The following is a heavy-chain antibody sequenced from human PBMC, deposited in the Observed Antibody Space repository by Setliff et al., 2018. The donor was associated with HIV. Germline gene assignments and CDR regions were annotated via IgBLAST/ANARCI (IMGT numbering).Heavy chain of an antibody. CDR2: IYHSRST. V-gene: IGHV4-39*07. CDR1: GGSISNSSYY. D-gene: IGHD2-21*01. Sequence: PSETLSLTCTVSGGSISNSSYYWGRIRQPPGKGLEWIGNIYHSRSTYYNPSLKSRVGISVDTSKNQFSLKLSSVTAADTAIYYCARGVARQVVIDRWFDPWGQGTPVTVSS. CDR3: ARGVARQVVIDRWFDP. J-gene: IGHJ5*02.